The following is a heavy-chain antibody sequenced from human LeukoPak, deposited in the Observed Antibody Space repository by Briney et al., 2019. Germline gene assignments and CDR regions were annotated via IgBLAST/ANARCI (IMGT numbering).Heavy chain of an antibody. CDR2: IIPILGIA. D-gene: IGHD1-26*01. J-gene: IGHJ5*02. V-gene: IGHV1-69*04. Sequence: SVKVSCKASGGTFSSYAISWVRQAPGQGLEWMGRIIPILGIANYAQKFQGRVTITVDKSTSTAYMELSSLRSEDTAVYYCARGKVGAREYNWFDPWGQGTLVTVSS. CDR3: ARGKVGAREYNWFDP. CDR1: GGTFSSYA.